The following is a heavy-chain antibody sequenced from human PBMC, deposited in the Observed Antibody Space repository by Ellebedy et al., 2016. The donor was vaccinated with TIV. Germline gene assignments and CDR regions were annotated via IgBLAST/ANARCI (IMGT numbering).Heavy chain of an antibody. D-gene: IGHD3-22*01. J-gene: IGHJ6*02. CDR1: GFTISTFT. CDR3: ARDPNYYDSSGYYYDYGLDV. Sequence: GESLKISCAASGFTISTFTMTWVRQAPGKGLEWVSAISSSSTYIYYADSVKGRFIISRDNAQNSLYLQVNSLRAEDTAIYYCARDPNYYDSSGYYYDYGLDVWGQGTTVTVSS. CDR2: ISSSSTYI. V-gene: IGHV3-21*06.